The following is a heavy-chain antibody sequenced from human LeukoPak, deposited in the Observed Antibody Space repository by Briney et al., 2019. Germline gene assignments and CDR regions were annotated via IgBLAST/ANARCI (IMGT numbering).Heavy chain of an antibody. CDR1: GYTFTSYA. CDR2: ISAYNGNT. CDR3: ARVNGGSYYEDRTFDY. D-gene: IGHD1-26*01. J-gene: IGHJ4*02. V-gene: IGHV1-18*01. Sequence: ASVKVSCKASGYTFTSYAMHWVRQAPGQRLEWMGWISAYNGNTNYAQKLQGKVTMTTDTSTSTAYMELRSLRSDDTAVYYCARVNGGSYYEDRTFDYWGQGTLVTVSS.